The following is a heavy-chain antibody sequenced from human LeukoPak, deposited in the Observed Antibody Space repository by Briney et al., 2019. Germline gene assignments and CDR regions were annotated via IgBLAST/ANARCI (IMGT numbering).Heavy chain of an antibody. Sequence: SETLSLTCAVSGYSISSGYYWGWIRQPPGKGLEWIGSIYHSGSTYHNPSLKSRVTISVDTSKNHFSLRLSSVTAADTAVYYCARSFWYSNSDGSFIYWGQGTLVTVSS. D-gene: IGHD4-11*01. V-gene: IGHV4-38-2*01. CDR2: IYHSGST. CDR1: GYSISSGYY. CDR3: ARSFWYSNSDGSFIY. J-gene: IGHJ4*02.